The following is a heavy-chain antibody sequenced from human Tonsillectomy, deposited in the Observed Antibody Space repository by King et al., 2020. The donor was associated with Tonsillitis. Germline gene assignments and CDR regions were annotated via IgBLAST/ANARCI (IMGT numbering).Heavy chain of an antibody. CDR2: MSAYNGNT. CDR3: ARGKPFSPPSPRLDWLSPGDWFDP. D-gene: IGHD3-9*01. Sequence: QLVESGAEVKKPGASVKVSCKASGYTFTSYGISWVRQAPGQGLEWMGWMSAYNGNTNYAQKLQGRVTMTTDTSKSTAYMELRSLRSDNTAVYYCARGKPFSPPSPRLDWLSPGDWFDPWGQGTLVTVSS. V-gene: IGHV1-18*04. CDR1: GYTFTSYG. J-gene: IGHJ5*02.